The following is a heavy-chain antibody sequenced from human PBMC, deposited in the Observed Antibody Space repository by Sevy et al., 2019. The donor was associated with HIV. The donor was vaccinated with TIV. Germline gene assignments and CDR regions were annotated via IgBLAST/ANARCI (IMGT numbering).Heavy chain of an antibody. Sequence: GGSLRLSCAASGFTFSYAWMTWVRQAPWKGLEWVGRIKSKADGGTTEYAAPVKSRFTISRDDSKNTLYLQMTSLKTEDTAVYYCSTDPIIVLLVTDGMDVWGQGTTVTVSS. D-gene: IGHD2-8*02. CDR3: STDPIIVLLVTDGMDV. V-gene: IGHV3-15*01. CDR2: IKSKADGGTT. CDR1: GFTFSYAW. J-gene: IGHJ6*02.